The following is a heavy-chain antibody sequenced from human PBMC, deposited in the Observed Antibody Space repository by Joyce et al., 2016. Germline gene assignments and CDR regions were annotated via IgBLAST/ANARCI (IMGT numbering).Heavy chain of an antibody. V-gene: IGHV4-39*01. CDR3: ARHINDWNNEIDD. J-gene: IGHJ4*02. D-gene: IGHD1/OR15-1a*01. Sequence: QVHLQASGPGLVRPSEPLSLTCIVSGASVGSTIYYWGWISEPPGKGLAWFGDVYYSGKTYYNPSLKSRVTISVDTTKDQLSLELTSVTAADTAMYFCARHINDWNNEIDDWGQGILVTVSS. CDR1: GASVGSTIYY. CDR2: VYYSGKT.